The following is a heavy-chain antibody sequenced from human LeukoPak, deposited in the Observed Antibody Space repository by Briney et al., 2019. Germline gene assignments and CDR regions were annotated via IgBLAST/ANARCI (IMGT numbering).Heavy chain of an antibody. D-gene: IGHD3-10*01. J-gene: IGHJ6*03. CDR1: SNYV. CDR3: ARGRSSMVRGYYYYYMDV. Sequence: SNYVMSWVRQPPGKGLEWIGSIYYSGSTYYNPSLKSRVTISVDTSKNQFSLKLSSVTAADTAVYYCARGRSSMVRGYYYYYMDVWGKGTTVTISS. CDR2: IYYSGST. V-gene: IGHV4-39*07.